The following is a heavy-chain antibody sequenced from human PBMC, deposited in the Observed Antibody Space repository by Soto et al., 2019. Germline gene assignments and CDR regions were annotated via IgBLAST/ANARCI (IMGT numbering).Heavy chain of an antibody. CDR2: IIPIFGTA. CDR1: GGTFSSYA. D-gene: IGHD3-22*01. Sequence: SVKVSCKASGGTFSSYAISWVRQAPGQGLEWMGGIIPIFGTANYAQKFQGRVTITADESTSTAYMELSSLRSEDTAVYYCARSYYYDSSGYYGGTDYWGQGTLVTVSS. J-gene: IGHJ4*02. CDR3: ARSYYYDSSGYYGGTDY. V-gene: IGHV1-69*13.